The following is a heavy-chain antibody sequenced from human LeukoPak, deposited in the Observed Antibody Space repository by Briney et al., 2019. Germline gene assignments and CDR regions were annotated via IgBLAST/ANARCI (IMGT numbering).Heavy chain of an antibody. V-gene: IGHV5-51*01. D-gene: IGHD6-19*01. CDR3: ARAGTYYYYHMDV. CDR2: IHPGDSDT. J-gene: IGHJ6*03. Sequence: GESLKISCKGSGYSFTSYWIGWVRQMPGTGLEWMGIIHPGDSDTRYSPSFQGQVTISADKSISTAYLQWSSLKASDTAIYYCARAGTYYYYHMDVWGKGTTVTVFS. CDR1: GYSFTSYW.